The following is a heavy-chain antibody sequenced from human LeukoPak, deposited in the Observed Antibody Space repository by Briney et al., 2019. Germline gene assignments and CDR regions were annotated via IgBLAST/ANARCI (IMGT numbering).Heavy chain of an antibody. Sequence: ASVKVSCKASGGTFSSYAISWVRQAPGQGLEWMGGIIPIFGTANYAQKFQGRVTITADKSTSTAYMELSSLRSEDTAVYYCARDWVDTAMVTAFDIWGQGTMVTVSS. J-gene: IGHJ3*02. CDR3: ARDWVDTAMVTAFDI. D-gene: IGHD5-18*01. CDR2: IIPIFGTA. V-gene: IGHV1-69*06. CDR1: GGTFSSYA.